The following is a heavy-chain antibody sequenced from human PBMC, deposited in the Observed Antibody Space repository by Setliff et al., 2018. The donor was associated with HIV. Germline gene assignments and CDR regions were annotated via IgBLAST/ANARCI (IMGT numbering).Heavy chain of an antibody. J-gene: IGHJ4*02. V-gene: IGHV4-39*07. CDR1: GGSIRSSSHY. D-gene: IGHD3-10*01. CDR3: AREGDIGVVRGVIYFDY. Sequence: PSETLSLTCTVSGGSIRSSSHYWGWIRQPPGKGLEWIGSLYYSGSTYNNPSLKSRLTISVDTSKNQFSLKLSSVTAADTAVYYCAREGDIGVVRGVIYFDYWGQETLVTVSS. CDR2: LYYSGST.